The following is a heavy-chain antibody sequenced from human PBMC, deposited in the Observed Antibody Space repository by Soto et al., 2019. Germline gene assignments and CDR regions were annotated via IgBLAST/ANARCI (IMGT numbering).Heavy chain of an antibody. CDR1: GFIFSDYG. V-gene: IGHV3-23*01. D-gene: IGHD5-12*01. Sequence: GGSLRLSCAASGFIFSDYGMGWVRQTPGKGLEWVSTISGDGYNTHYADSVAGRFTISRDNSKNTLHLQMNSLRAEDTARYYCARDVGGFKAMFDYWGQGTQVTVSS. CDR2: ISGDGYNT. J-gene: IGHJ4*02. CDR3: ARDVGGFKAMFDY.